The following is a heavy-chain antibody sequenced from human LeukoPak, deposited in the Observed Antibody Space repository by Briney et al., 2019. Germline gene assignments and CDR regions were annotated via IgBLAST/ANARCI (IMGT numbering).Heavy chain of an antibody. D-gene: IGHD1-26*01. Sequence: GGSLRLSCAASGFTFSSYAMHWVRQAPGKGLEWVAVISYDGSNKYYADSVKGRFTISRDNSKNTLYLQMNSLRAEDTAVYFCARVNSGSYYVYNWFDPWGQGTLVTVSS. CDR1: GFTFSSYA. CDR3: ARVNSGSYYVYNWFDP. CDR2: ISYDGSNK. J-gene: IGHJ5*02. V-gene: IGHV3-30*04.